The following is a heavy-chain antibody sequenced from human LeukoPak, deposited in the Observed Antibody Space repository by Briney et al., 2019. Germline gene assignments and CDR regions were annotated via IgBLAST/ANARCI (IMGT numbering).Heavy chain of an antibody. D-gene: IGHD5-24*01. Sequence: GGSLRLSCAASGFTFSSYAMNWVRQAPGKGLEWVSGITNTDGSTYYADSVKGRFTISRDNSKNTLHLQMNSLRAEDTAVYYCARDRRRWLHPAAFDIWGQGTMVTVSS. CDR1: GFTFSSYA. CDR3: ARDRRRWLHPAAFDI. CDR2: ITNTDGST. V-gene: IGHV3-23*01. J-gene: IGHJ3*02.